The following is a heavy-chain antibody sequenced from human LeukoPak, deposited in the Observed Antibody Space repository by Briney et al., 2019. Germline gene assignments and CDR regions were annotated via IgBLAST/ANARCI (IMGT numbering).Heavy chain of an antibody. V-gene: IGHV1-18*01. J-gene: IGHJ4*02. CDR3: ARMYYYDSSGYDSHEYYFDY. CDR1: GYTFTSYG. Sequence: ASVKVSCKASGYTFTSYGISWVRQAPGQGLEWMGWISAYNGNTNYAQKLQGRVTMTADTSTSTAYMELRSLRSDDTAVYYCARMYYYDSSGYDSHEYYFDYWGQGTLVTVSS. D-gene: IGHD3-22*01. CDR2: ISAYNGNT.